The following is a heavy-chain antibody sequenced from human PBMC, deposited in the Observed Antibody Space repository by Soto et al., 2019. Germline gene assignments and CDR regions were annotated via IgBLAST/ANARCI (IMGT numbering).Heavy chain of an antibody. Sequence: PGGSLRLSCAASGFTVSSNYMSWVRQAPGKGLEWVSVIYSGGSSSTIYYADSVKGRFTISRDNARNSLYLQMNSLRDEDTAVYYCARDPYSSSWLSMDVWGQGTTVTVSS. J-gene: IGHJ6*02. V-gene: IGHV3-66*01. D-gene: IGHD6-13*01. CDR3: ARDPYSSSWLSMDV. CDR2: IYSGGSSSTI. CDR1: GFTVSSNY.